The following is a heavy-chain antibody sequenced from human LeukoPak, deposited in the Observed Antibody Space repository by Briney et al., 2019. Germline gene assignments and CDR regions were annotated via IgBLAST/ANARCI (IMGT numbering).Heavy chain of an antibody. CDR2: INPSGGST. CDR3: ARDQYYYDSSGYLGAFDI. J-gene: IGHJ3*02. CDR1: GYTFTSYY. Sequence: ASVKVSCKASGYTFTSYYMHWVRQAPGQGLEWMGIINPSGGSTSYAQKFQGRVTMTRDTSTSTVYMELSSLRSEDTAVYYCARDQYYYDSSGYLGAFDIRGQGTMVTVSS. V-gene: IGHV1-46*01. D-gene: IGHD3-22*01.